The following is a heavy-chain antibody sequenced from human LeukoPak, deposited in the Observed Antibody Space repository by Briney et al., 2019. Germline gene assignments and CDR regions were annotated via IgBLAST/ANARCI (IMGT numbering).Heavy chain of an antibody. CDR3: ARALYGSGSYYKNWFDP. CDR2: IYPGDSDT. V-gene: IGHV5-51*01. Sequence: GESLKISCKGSGYSFTSYWIGWVRQMPGKGLEWTGIIYPGDSDTRYSPSFQGQVTISADKSISTAYLQWSSLKASDTAMYYCARALYGSGSYYKNWFDPWGQGTLVTVSS. CDR1: GYSFTSYW. J-gene: IGHJ5*02. D-gene: IGHD3-10*01.